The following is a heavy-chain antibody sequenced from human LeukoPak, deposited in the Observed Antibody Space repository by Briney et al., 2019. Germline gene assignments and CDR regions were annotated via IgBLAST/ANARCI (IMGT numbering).Heavy chain of an antibody. CDR1: GFTFSSYS. CDR3: ARGPGYDILTGYDAFDI. Sequence: GGSLRLSCAASGFTFSSYSMNWVRQAPGKGLEWVSSISSSSSYIYYADSVKGRFTSSRDNAKNSLYLQMNSLRAEDTAVYYCARGPGYDILTGYDAFDIWGQGTMVTVSS. V-gene: IGHV3-21*01. D-gene: IGHD3-9*01. CDR2: ISSSSSYI. J-gene: IGHJ3*02.